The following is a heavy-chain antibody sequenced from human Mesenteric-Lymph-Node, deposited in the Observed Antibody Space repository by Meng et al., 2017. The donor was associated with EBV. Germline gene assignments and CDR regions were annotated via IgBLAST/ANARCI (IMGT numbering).Heavy chain of an antibody. CDR2: IYHFGSP. CDR1: GGSVSSGGYS. V-gene: IGHV4-30-2*01. Sequence: QLLLPESGSGLVKPSQTLSLTCAVSGGSVSSGGYSWSWIRQPPGKGLEWIGYIYHFGSPNYNPSLKSRVTISVDRSKNQFSLNLTSMTAADTAVYYCARRGIAEGFDFWGQGTLVTVSS. CDR3: ARRGIAEGFDF. J-gene: IGHJ4*02.